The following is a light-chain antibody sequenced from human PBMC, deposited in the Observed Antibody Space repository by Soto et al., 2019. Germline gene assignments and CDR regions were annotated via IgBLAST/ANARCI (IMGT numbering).Light chain of an antibody. J-gene: IGLJ2*01. Sequence: QSALTQSPSASAPLGASVKLTCTLSSGHSNYAIAWHQQQPEKGPRYLMKLNRDGSHSKGDGIPNRFSGSSSGAERYLTISSLQSEDEADYYCQTWGTGIVIFGGGTKVTVL. CDR2: LNRDGSH. CDR1: SGHSNYA. V-gene: IGLV4-69*01. CDR3: QTWGTGIVI.